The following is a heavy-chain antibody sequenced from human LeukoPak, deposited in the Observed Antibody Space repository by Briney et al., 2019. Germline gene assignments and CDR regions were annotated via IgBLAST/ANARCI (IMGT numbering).Heavy chain of an antibody. CDR3: ARSTHRYCSSTSCPRLYYFDY. Sequence: PSETLSLTCAVSGGSFSGYYWSWIRQPPGKGLEWIGEINHSGSTNYNPSLKSRVTISVDTSKNKFSLKLSSVTAADTAVYYCARSTHRYCSSTSCPRLYYFDYWGQGTLVTVSS. D-gene: IGHD2-2*01. J-gene: IGHJ4*02. CDR2: INHSGST. CDR1: GGSFSGYY. V-gene: IGHV4-34*01.